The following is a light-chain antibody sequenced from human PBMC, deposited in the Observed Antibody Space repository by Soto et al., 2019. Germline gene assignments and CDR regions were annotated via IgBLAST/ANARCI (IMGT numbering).Light chain of an antibody. CDR3: QQGHSPPRT. V-gene: IGKV1-39*01. J-gene: IGKJ2*01. Sequence: DIPMTQSPSSLSASVGDRVTITCRASQTINNYLAWYQHKPGKAPQVLIYASSILQSGVPSRFSGSISGTEFTLTISSLEPDDFATYYCQQGHSPPRTFGQGTKLEMK. CDR2: ASS. CDR1: QTINNY.